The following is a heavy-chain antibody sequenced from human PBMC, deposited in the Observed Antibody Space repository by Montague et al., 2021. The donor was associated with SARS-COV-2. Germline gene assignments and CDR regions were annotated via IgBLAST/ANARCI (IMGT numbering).Heavy chain of an antibody. D-gene: IGHD3-9*01. CDR2: ISYSGST. CDR3: TRQFYDILTGYFPFFFDN. Sequence: SETLSLTCSVSGASISSQTYYWAWIRQPPGKELERIGSISYSGSTFYNPSLKSRVTLSVDTSKDQFSLKLRSLSASDTAVYYCTRQFYDILTGYFPFFFDNWGQGTLVTVSS. CDR1: GASISSQTYY. V-gene: IGHV4-39*01. J-gene: IGHJ4*02.